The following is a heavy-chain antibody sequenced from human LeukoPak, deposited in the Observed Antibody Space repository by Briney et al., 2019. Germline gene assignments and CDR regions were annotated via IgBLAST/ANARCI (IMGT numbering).Heavy chain of an antibody. CDR1: GGSISSYY. V-gene: IGHV4-59*08. CDR2: IYYSGST. J-gene: IGHJ4*02. Sequence: PSETLSLTCTVSGGSISSYYWSWIRQPPGKGLKWIGYIYYSGSTNYNPSLKSRVTISVDTSKNQFSLKLSSVTAADTAVYYCARGDYYGGNSGVFDYWGQGTLVTVSS. CDR3: ARGDYYGGNSGVFDY. D-gene: IGHD4-23*01.